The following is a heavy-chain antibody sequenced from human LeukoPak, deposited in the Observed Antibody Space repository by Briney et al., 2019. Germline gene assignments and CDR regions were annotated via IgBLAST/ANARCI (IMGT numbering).Heavy chain of an antibody. CDR3: ARGSRWISPDC. Sequence: PSETLSLTCTVSGGSISSGGYYWSWIRQHPGKGLEWIGYIYYSGSTYYNPSLKSRVTISVDTSKNQFSLKLSSVTAADTAVYYCARGSRWISPDCWGQGTLVTVSS. J-gene: IGHJ4*02. CDR2: IYYSGST. V-gene: IGHV4-31*03. D-gene: IGHD4-23*01. CDR1: GGSISSGGYY.